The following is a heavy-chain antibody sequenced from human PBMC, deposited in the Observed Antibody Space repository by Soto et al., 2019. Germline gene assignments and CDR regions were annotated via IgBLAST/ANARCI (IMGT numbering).Heavy chain of an antibody. D-gene: IGHD3-10*01. V-gene: IGHV1-2*04. Sequence: ASVKVSCKASGYTFTGYYMHWVRQAPGQGLEWMGWINPNSGGTNYAQKFQGWVTMTRDTSISTAYMELSRLRSDDTAVYYCARERAVYYYGSGSSNAFDIWGQGTMVTVSS. CDR2: INPNSGGT. J-gene: IGHJ3*02. CDR1: GYTFTGYY. CDR3: ARERAVYYYGSGSSNAFDI.